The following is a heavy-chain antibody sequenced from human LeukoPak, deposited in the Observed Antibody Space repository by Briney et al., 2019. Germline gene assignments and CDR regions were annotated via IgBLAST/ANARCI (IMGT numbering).Heavy chain of an antibody. CDR3: ARGKYSSSFVNYYYYMDV. CDR1: GYTFTSYG. CDR2: ISAYNGNT. Sequence: ASVKVSCKASGYTFTSYGISWVRQAPGQGLEWMGWISAYNGNTNYAQKLQGRVTMTTDTSTSTAYMELRSLRSDDTAVYYCARGKYSSSFVNYYYYMDVWGKGTTVTVSS. V-gene: IGHV1-18*01. D-gene: IGHD6-13*01. J-gene: IGHJ6*03.